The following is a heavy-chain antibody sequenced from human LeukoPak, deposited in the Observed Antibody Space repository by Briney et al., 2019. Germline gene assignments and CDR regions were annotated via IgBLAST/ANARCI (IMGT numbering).Heavy chain of an antibody. J-gene: IGHJ4*02. CDR3: ATSRLIVVVPAAPLDY. CDR2: VDPEDGET. D-gene: IGHD2-2*01. CDR1: GYTFTDYY. V-gene: IGHV1-69-2*01. Sequence: ASVKVSCKVSGYTFTDYYMHWVQQAPGKGLEWMELVDPEDGETIYAEKFQGRVTITADTSTDTAYMELSSLRSEDTAVYYCATSRLIVVVPAAPLDYWGQGTLVTVSS.